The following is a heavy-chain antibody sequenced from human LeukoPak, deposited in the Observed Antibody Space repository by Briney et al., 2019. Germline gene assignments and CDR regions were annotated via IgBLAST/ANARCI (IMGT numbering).Heavy chain of an antibody. D-gene: IGHD3-16*01. J-gene: IGHJ5*02. CDR1: GGSISSYY. Sequence: SETLSLTCTVSGGSISSYYWSWIRQPAGKGLEWIGRIYTSGSTNYNPSLKSRVTISVDTSKNQFSLKLSAVTAADTAVYYCARGGGLGNWFDPWGQGTLVTVSS. CDR2: IYTSGST. V-gene: IGHV4-4*07. CDR3: ARGGGLGNWFDP.